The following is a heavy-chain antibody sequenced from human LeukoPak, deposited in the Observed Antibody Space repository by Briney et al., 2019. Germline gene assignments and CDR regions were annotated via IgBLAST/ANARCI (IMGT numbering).Heavy chain of an antibody. D-gene: IGHD2-2*01. CDR1: GFTFSNYE. V-gene: IGHV3-48*03. CDR3: ARKYCSSTGCLFDC. J-gene: IGHJ4*02. Sequence: GGSLTLSWAASGFTFSNYETNWVRQAPGKVLEWVSYISSSGSTIYYADSGKGRFNISRDNAKNSLYLQMKRLRAEDTAVYYCARKYCSSTGCLFDCWGQGTLVTVSS. CDR2: ISSSGSTI.